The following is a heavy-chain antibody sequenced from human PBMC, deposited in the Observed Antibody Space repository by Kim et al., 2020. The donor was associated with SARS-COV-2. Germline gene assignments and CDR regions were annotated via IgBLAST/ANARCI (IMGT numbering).Heavy chain of an antibody. J-gene: IGHJ4*02. Sequence: YSPSFQGHVTISADKSISTAYLQWSSLKASDTAMYYCVREVIVGATTSDYWGQGTLVTVSS. D-gene: IGHD1-26*01. CDR3: VREVIVGATTSDY. V-gene: IGHV5-10-1*01.